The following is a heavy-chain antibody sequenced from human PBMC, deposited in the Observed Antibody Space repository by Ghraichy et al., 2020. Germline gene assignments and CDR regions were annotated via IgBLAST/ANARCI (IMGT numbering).Heavy chain of an antibody. Sequence: TLSLTCTVSGGSVSSGSYYWSWIRQPPGKGLEWIGYIYYSGSTNYNPSLKSRVTISVDTSKNQFSLKLSSVTAADTAVYYCARDYYYYGMDVWGQGTTVTVSS. V-gene: IGHV4-61*01. CDR2: IYYSGST. CDR1: GGSVSSGSYY. CDR3: ARDYYYYGMDV. J-gene: IGHJ6*02.